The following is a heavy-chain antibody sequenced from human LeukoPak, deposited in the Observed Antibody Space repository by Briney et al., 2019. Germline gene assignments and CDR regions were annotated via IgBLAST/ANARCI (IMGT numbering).Heavy chain of an antibody. V-gene: IGHV3-30*02. CDR2: IRYDGSNK. CDR1: GFTFSSYG. D-gene: IGHD3-22*01. CDR3: AKGRTYYYDSSGYYSLDY. Sequence: GGSLRLSCAASGFTFSSYGMHWVRQAPGKGLEWVAFIRYDGSNKYYADSVKGRFTISRDNSKNTLYLQMNSLRAEDTAVYYCAKGRTYYYDSSGYYSLDYWGQGTLVTVSS. J-gene: IGHJ4*02.